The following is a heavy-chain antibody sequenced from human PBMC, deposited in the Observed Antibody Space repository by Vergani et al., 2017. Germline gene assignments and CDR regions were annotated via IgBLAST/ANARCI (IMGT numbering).Heavy chain of an antibody. V-gene: IGHV4-31*03. D-gene: IGHD2/OR15-2a*01. CDR1: GDSIRSCVYY. Sequence: VLLQEPGPGLVKPSQTLSLTCTVSGDSIRSCVYYWGWNRPHPGQGLEWIGYIYHTGTTYYNPSLRGRINISVDTSKNQLSLKLTSVTAADTAVYFCARAGLRFYAFYMDVWGKGITVTVSS. J-gene: IGHJ6*03. CDR3: ARAGLRFYAFYMDV. CDR2: IYHTGTT.